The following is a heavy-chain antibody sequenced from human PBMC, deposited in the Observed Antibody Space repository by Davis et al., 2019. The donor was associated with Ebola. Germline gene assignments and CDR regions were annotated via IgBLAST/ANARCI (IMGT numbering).Heavy chain of an antibody. CDR2: ISAYNGVT. D-gene: IGHD5-12*01. J-gene: IGHJ6*02. CDR1: GYTFNNYA. V-gene: IGHV1-18*01. Sequence: ASVKVSCKTSGYTFNNYAVTWVRQAPGQGLEWVGWISAYNGVTSYAHSLQGRVTMAIDTPTTTVYMELRSLRSEDTAVYYCARIMATGWPFDGLDFWGQGTAVTVTS. CDR3: ARIMATGWPFDGLDF.